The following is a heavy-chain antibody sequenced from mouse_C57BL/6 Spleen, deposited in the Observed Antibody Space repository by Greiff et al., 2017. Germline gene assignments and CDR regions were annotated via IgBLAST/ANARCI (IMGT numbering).Heavy chain of an antibody. CDR3: ARGIYYGNYDYFDY. Sequence: EVKLMESGPELVKPGASVKISCKASGYSFTGYYMNWVKQSPEKSLEWIGEINPSTGGTTYNQKFKAKATLTVDKSSSTAYMQLKSLTSEDSAVYYCARGIYYGNYDYFDYWGQGTTLTVSS. CDR2: INPSTGGT. CDR1: GYSFTGYY. D-gene: IGHD2-1*01. V-gene: IGHV1-42*01. J-gene: IGHJ2*01.